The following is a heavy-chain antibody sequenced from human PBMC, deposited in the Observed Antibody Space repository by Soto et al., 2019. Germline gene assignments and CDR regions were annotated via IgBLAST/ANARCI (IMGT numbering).Heavy chain of an antibody. Sequence: SETLSLTCTFSGGSISSGGYYWSWIRQHPGKGLEWIGYIYYSGSTYYNPSLKSRVTISVDTSKNQFSPKLSSVTAAGTAVYYCARDGLDSSGYYPYYYYGMDVWGQGTTVTVSS. CDR1: GGSISSGGYY. J-gene: IGHJ6*02. CDR2: IYYSGST. V-gene: IGHV4-31*03. CDR3: ARDGLDSSGYYPYYYYGMDV. D-gene: IGHD3-22*01.